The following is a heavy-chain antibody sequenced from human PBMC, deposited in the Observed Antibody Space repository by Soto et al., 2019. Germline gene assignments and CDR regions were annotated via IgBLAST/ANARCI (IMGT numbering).Heavy chain of an antibody. D-gene: IGHD2-8*01. J-gene: IGHJ5*02. CDR3: ARDLRNIVLMVSNWFDP. Sequence: GASVKVSCKASGYTFTSYGISWVRQAPGQGLEWMGWISAYNGNTNYAQKLQGRVTMTTDTSTSTAYMELRSLRSDDTAVYYCARDLRNIVLMVSNWFDPWGQGTLATVSS. CDR1: GYTFTSYG. V-gene: IGHV1-18*01. CDR2: ISAYNGNT.